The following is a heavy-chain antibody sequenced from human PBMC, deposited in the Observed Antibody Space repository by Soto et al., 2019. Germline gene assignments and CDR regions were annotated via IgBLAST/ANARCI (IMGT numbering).Heavy chain of an antibody. CDR2: ISYDGNNK. J-gene: IGHJ4*02. V-gene: IGHV3-30*18. CDR3: AKDLLLTTITTVGD. Sequence: ESGGGVVPPGRSLRLSCAASGFIFSTYGMHWVRQAPGKGLEWLSVISYDGNNKYYADSVKGRFTISRDNSKNTLWLQMDSLRTEDTAVYYCAKDLLLTTITTVGDWGQGTLVTVSS. D-gene: IGHD4-17*01. CDR1: GFIFSTYG.